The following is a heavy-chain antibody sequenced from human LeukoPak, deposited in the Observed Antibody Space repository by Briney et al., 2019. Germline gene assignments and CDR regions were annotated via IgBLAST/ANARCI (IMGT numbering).Heavy chain of an antibody. CDR1: GGSISSGGYY. J-gene: IGHJ4*02. CDR3: AGDYGDWKDY. V-gene: IGHV4-39*07. D-gene: IGHD4-17*01. Sequence: SETLSLTCTVSGGSISSGGYYWSWIRQPPGKGLEWIGEINHSGSTNYNPSLKSRVTISVDTSKNQFSLKLSSVTAADTAVYYCAGDYGDWKDYWGQGTLVTVSS. CDR2: INHSGST.